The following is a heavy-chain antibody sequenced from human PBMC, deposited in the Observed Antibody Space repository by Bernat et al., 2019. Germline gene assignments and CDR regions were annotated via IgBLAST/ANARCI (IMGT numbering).Heavy chain of an antibody. V-gene: IGHV3-30*01. CDR1: GFTFSSYA. CDR3: ARACSSTSCYVLCSLGKCY. CDR2: ISYDGSNK. Sequence: QVQLVESGGGVVQPGRSLRLSCAASGFTFSSYAMHWVRQAPGKGLEWVAVISYDGSNKYYADSVKGRFTISRDNSKNTLYLQMNSLRAEDTAVYYCARACSSTSCYVLCSLGKCYWGQGTLVTVSS. J-gene: IGHJ4*02. D-gene: IGHD2-2*01.